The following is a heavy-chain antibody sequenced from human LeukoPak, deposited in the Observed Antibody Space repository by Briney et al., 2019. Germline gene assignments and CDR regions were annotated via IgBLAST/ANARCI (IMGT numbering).Heavy chain of an antibody. Sequence: SGGSLRLSCAASGFTFSSYSMNWVSQAAGKGLEWVSSIGSSSSYIYYADSVKGRFTISRDNAKNSLYLQMNSLRAEDTAVYYCARGRGKGAGPDPYFDPWGQGTLVTVSS. D-gene: IGHD1-14*01. J-gene: IGHJ5*02. V-gene: IGHV3-21*01. CDR3: ARGRGKGAGPDPYFDP. CDR1: GFTFSSYS. CDR2: IGSSSSYI.